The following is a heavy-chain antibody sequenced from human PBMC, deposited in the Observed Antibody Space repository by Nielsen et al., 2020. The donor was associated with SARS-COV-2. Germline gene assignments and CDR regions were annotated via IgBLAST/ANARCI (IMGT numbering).Heavy chain of an antibody. V-gene: IGHV1-69*06. CDR2: ISPIFASA. CDR1: GGTFTIYA. D-gene: IGHD2/OR15-2a*01. CDR3: ARGADLGSYLY. Sequence: SVKVSCKASGGTFTIYAFAWVRQAPGEGLEWMGGISPIFASANYAHNFQDRVTITADKASSTVFMQLSSLRSEDTAVYYCARGADLGSYLYWGQGTLVTVPS. J-gene: IGHJ4*02.